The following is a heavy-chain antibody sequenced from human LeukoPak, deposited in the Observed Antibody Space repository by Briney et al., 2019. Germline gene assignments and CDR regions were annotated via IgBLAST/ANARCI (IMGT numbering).Heavy chain of an antibody. CDR3: ARRPLWGDRVNWFDP. J-gene: IGHJ5*02. CDR2: ISAYNGNT. D-gene: IGHD2-21*02. CDR1: GYTFTSYG. V-gene: IGHV1-18*01. Sequence: ASVKVSCKASGYTFTSYGISWVRQAPGQGLEWMGWISAYNGNTNYAQKLQGRVTMTTVTSTSTAYMELRSLRSDDTAVYYCARRPLWGDRVNWFDPWGQGTLVTVSS.